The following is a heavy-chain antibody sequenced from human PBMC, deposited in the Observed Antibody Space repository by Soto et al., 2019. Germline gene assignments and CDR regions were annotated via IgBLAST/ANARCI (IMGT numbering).Heavy chain of an antibody. CDR3: ARDIGVTALDCFDP. CDR2: VNGYNTHT. D-gene: IGHD6-25*01. CDR1: STFG. V-gene: IGHV1-18*01. Sequence: QVHLVQSGAEVKKPGASVQVSCKASSTFGISWVRQAPGQGLEWMGWVNGYNTHTNYAQKFQGRVTMTTDTSTSTAFMELRSLRFDDTAVYYCARDIGVTALDCFDPWGQGTLVTVSS. J-gene: IGHJ5*02.